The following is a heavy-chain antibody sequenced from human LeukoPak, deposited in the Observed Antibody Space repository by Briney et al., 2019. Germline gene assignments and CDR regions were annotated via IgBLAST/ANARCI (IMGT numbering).Heavy chain of an antibody. CDR3: ARDKHLGFSSGTKYYPYYFDS. V-gene: IGHV4-59*01. CDR2: ISNSGST. CDR1: GGSITASY. D-gene: IGHD2-2*03. J-gene: IGHJ4*02. Sequence: PSETLSLTCTVSGGSITASYWTWVRQPPGKGLEYIGYISNSGSTNYNPSLKSRVTISVDTAKNHLSVNLTSVTDADTAVYYCARDKHLGFSSGTKYYPYYFDSWGQGIQVPVSS.